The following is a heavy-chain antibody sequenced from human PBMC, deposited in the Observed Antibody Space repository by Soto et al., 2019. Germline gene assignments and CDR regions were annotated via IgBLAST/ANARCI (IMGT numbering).Heavy chain of an antibody. CDR3: AKISAGSTDETMFTVFDH. Sequence: PETLSLTCTVSGDSIRSSYWTWIRQAPGRGLEWIGDIYHTGTTNYNPSLKSRVSISVDTSKNQFSLRLRSVTAADTAIYFCAKISAGSTDETMFTVFDHWGQGTLVTVSS. V-gene: IGHV4-59*03. CDR1: GDSIRSSY. D-gene: IGHD6-13*01. J-gene: IGHJ4*02. CDR2: IYHTGTT.